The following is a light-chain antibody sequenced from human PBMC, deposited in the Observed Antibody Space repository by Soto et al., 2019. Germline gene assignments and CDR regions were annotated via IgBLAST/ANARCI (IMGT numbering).Light chain of an antibody. CDR2: AAS. J-gene: IGKJ1*01. V-gene: IGKV1-27*01. CDR1: QGISNF. Sequence: DIQMTQSPSSLSASVGDRVTITCRASQGISNFLAWYQQKPGKVPKLLMYAASTLQSGVPSRFSGSGSGTDFTLTISSLQPEDVATYYCQKYNSAPRTFVQGTKVEIK. CDR3: QKYNSAPRT.